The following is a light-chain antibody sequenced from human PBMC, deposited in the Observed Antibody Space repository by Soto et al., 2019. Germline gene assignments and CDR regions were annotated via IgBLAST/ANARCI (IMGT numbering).Light chain of an antibody. V-gene: IGLV1-47*01. CDR2: RNN. CDR3: AAWDDSLSGYV. CDR1: SSNIGSNY. Sequence: QSVLTQPPSASGTPGHRVTISCSGSSSNIGSNYVYWYQQLPGTAPKLLIYRNNQRPSGVPDRFSGSKSGTSASLAISGRRSEDEADYYCAAWDDSLSGYVFGTGTKVTVL. J-gene: IGLJ1*01.